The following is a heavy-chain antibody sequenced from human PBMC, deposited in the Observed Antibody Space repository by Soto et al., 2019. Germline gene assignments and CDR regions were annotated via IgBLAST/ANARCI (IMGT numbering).Heavy chain of an antibody. CDR2: ISGSGDRT. V-gene: IGHV3-23*01. CDR3: AKDDVNCSGGVCYSPMDV. CDR1: GFTFTTYA. D-gene: IGHD2-15*01. Sequence: EVQLLESGGGLVQPGGSLRLSCTAPGFTFTTYAMPWFRRAPGKGLEFVSLISGSGDRTYYAASVKGRFTISRDNSKNTLYLQMNSLRAEDTAVYYCAKDDVNCSGGVCYSPMDVWGQGTTVAVSS. J-gene: IGHJ6*02.